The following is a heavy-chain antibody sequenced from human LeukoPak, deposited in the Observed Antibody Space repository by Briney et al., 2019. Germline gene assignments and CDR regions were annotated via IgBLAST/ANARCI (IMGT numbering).Heavy chain of an antibody. CDR3: AKDEQWLSQRLTYWYFDL. Sequence: PGGSLRLSCATSGFTFDDYAMPWVRQAPGKGLEWVSGISWNSGSIGYADSVKGRFTISRDNAKNSLYLQMNSLRAEDTALYYCAKDEQWLSQRLTYWYFDLWGRGTLVTVSS. V-gene: IGHV3-9*01. J-gene: IGHJ2*01. CDR1: GFTFDDYA. D-gene: IGHD6-19*01. CDR2: ISWNSGSI.